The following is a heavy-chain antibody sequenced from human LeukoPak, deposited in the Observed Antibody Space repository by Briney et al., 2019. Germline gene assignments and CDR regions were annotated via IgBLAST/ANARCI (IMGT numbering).Heavy chain of an antibody. CDR2: ISGSGGST. V-gene: IGHV3-23*01. D-gene: IGHD6-13*01. J-gene: IGHJ4*02. CDR3: AKPLYSSSGSTGFLFHY. CDR1: GFTFSSYA. Sequence: GGSLRLSCAASGFTFSSYAMSWVRQAPGKGLEWVSAISGSGGSTYYADSVKGRFTISRDNSKNTLYLQMNSLRAEDTAVYYCAKPLYSSSGSTGFLFHYWGQGTLVTVSS.